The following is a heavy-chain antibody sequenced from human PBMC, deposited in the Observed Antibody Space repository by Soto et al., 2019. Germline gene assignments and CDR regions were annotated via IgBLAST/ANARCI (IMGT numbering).Heavy chain of an antibody. D-gene: IGHD3-3*01. CDR1: GGSFSGYY. V-gene: IGHV4-34*01. Sequence: QVQLQQWGAGLLKPSETLSLTCAVYGGSFSGYYWSWIRQPPGKGLEWIGEINHSGSTNYNPSLKSRVTISVDTSKNQFSLKLSSVTAADTAVYYCARGRQFFWSGYYNYYYMDVWGKGTTVTVSS. CDR2: INHSGST. J-gene: IGHJ6*03. CDR3: ARGRQFFWSGYYNYYYMDV.